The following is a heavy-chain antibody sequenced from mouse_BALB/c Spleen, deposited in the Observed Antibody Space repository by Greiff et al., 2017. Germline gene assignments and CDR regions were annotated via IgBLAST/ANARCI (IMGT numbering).Heavy chain of an antibody. J-gene: IGHJ3*01. CDR1: GYSFTSYW. Sequence: VQLKESGTVLARPGASVKMSCKASGYSFTSYWMHWVKQRPGQGLEWIGAIYPGNSDTSYNQKFKGKAKLTAVTSASTAYMELSSLTNEDSAVYYCTLYYYGSSTFFAYWGQGTLVTVSA. D-gene: IGHD1-1*01. CDR2: IYPGNSDT. V-gene: IGHV1-5*01. CDR3: TLYYYGSSTFFAY.